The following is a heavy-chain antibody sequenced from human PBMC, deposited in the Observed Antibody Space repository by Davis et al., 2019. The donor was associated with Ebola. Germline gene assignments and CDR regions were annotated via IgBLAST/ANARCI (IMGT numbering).Heavy chain of an antibody. Sequence: GESLKISCAAPEFTFSNYALHWVRQAPGKGLEWVAFISYDGSDEYYADSVKGRFTISRHSSNNTLYLQMNSLRPVDTAVYFCARYVFDTSGYIPFDYWGQGTLVTVSS. CDR3: ARYVFDTSGYIPFDY. V-gene: IGHV3-30*14. J-gene: IGHJ4*02. CDR2: ISYDGSDE. CDR1: EFTFSNYA. D-gene: IGHD3-22*01.